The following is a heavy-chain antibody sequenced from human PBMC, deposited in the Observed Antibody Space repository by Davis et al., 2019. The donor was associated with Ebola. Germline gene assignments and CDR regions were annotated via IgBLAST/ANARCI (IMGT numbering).Heavy chain of an antibody. Sequence: GSLRLSCAASGFTFSSYGMHWVRQAPGKGLEWVAVISYDGSNKYYADSVKGRFTISRDNSKNTLYLQMNSLRAEDTAVYYCAKGGSRDYWGQGTLVTVSS. CDR2: ISYDGSNK. CDR3: AKGGSRDY. J-gene: IGHJ4*02. CDR1: GFTFSSYG. V-gene: IGHV3-30*18. D-gene: IGHD3-10*01.